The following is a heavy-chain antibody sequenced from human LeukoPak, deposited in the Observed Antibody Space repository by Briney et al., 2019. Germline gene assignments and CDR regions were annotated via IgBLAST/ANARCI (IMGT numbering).Heavy chain of an antibody. D-gene: IGHD4-11*01. CDR3: ARLPTDNWFDP. V-gene: IGHV4-39*01. Sequence: SETLSLTCTVSGGSISSSSYYWGWIRQPPGKGLEWIGSIYYSGSTYYNPSLKSRVTISVDTSKNQFSLKLSSVTAADTAVYYCARLPTDNWFDPWGQGTLVTVSS. CDR2: IYYSGST. CDR1: GGSISSSSYY. J-gene: IGHJ5*02.